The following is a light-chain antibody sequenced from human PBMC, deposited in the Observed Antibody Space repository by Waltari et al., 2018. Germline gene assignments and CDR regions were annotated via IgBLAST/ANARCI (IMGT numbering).Light chain of an antibody. V-gene: IGLV2-23*02. J-gene: IGLJ3*02. CDR2: EVS. Sequence: QSAPTQPAPVSGSPGQSITISCTGTSSDIGSYDLVSWYQQHPGKAPKLMTYEVSQRPSRVSTRLSGSKSGNPACLTISGLQADDEADYYCYSYANGRVFGGGTKLTVL. CDR1: SSDIGSYDL. CDR3: YSYANGRV.